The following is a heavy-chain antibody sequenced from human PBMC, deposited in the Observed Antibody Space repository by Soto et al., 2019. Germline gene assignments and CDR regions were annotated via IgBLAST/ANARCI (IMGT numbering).Heavy chain of an antibody. J-gene: IGHJ6*02. CDR2: INPNSGGT. D-gene: IGHD2-2*01. Sequence: GASVKVSCKASGYTFTGYYMHWVRQAPGQGLEWMGWINPNSGGTNYAQKFQGWVTMTRDTSISTAYMELSRLRSDDTAVYYCARVAGYCISTSCYAAYGMDVWGQGTTVTVSS. CDR1: GYTFTGYY. V-gene: IGHV1-2*04. CDR3: ARVAGYCISTSCYAAYGMDV.